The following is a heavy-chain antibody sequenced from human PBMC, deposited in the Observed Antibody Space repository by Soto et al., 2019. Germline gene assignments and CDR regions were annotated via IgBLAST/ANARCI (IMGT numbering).Heavy chain of an antibody. CDR3: AGDRKVSGSYYWIDP. D-gene: IGHD3-10*01. J-gene: IGHJ5*02. CDR2: IIPILGIA. V-gene: IGHV1-69*02. CDR1: GGTFSSYT. Sequence: SVKVSCKSSGGTFSSYTISWVRQAPGQGLEWMGRIIPILGIANYAQKFQGRVTITADKSTSTAYMELSSLRSEDTAVYYCAGDRKVSGSYYWIDPWGKGTLVTVSS.